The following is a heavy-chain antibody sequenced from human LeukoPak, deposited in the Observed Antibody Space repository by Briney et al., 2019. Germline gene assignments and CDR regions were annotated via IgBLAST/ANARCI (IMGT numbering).Heavy chain of an antibody. D-gene: IGHD1-26*01. Sequence: PSETLSLTCTVSGGSISSGSYYWSWIRQPAGKGLEWIGRIYTSGSTNYNPSLKSRVAISVDTSKNQFSLKLSSVTAADTAVYYCARAPLGGGPIDAFDIWGQGTMVTVFS. J-gene: IGHJ3*02. CDR2: IYTSGST. CDR3: ARAPLGGGPIDAFDI. V-gene: IGHV4-61*02. CDR1: GGSISSGSYY.